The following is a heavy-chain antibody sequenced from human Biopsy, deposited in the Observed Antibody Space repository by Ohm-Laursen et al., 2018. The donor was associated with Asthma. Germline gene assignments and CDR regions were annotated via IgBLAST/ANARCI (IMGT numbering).Heavy chain of an antibody. CDR2: MYYGETT. J-gene: IGHJ4*02. CDR1: SGSGGYMRSGNYY. CDR3: ARHDHRWDTYADF. Sequence: SETLSLTCSLSSGSGGYMRSGNYYWGWIRQPPGKGLEWIGSMYYGETTYYSPSLKSRVTTSVDTSKNQFSLILSSVTAADTAVYYCARHDHRWDTYADFWGQGTLVTVSS. V-gene: IGHV4-39*01. D-gene: IGHD2-2*01.